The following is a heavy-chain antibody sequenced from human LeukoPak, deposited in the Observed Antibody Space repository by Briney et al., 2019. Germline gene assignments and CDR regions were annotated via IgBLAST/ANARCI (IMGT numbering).Heavy chain of an antibody. Sequence: PGGSLRLSCTASGFTFGDYAMSWFRQAPGKGLEWVGFIRSKAYGGTTEYAASVKGRFTISRDDSKSIAYLQMNSLKTEDTAVYYCTRDASECSGGSCYSSLSYYYYYMDVWGKGTTVTVSS. CDR2: IRSKAYGGTT. J-gene: IGHJ6*03. CDR3: TRDASECSGGSCYSSLSYYYYYMDV. CDR1: GFTFGDYA. V-gene: IGHV3-49*03. D-gene: IGHD2-15*01.